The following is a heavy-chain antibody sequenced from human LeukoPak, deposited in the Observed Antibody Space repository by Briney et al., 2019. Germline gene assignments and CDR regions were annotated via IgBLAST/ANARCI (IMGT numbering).Heavy chain of an antibody. D-gene: IGHD6-6*01. V-gene: IGHV5-10-1*01. CDR3: ARTCSSSSGWFDP. CDR2: IDPSDSYT. Sequence: GESLKISCKGSGYNFTSYWINWVRQMPGKGLEWMGRIDPSDSYTNYSPSFQGHVTISADKSISTAYLQWSSLKASDTAMYYCARTCSSSSGWFDPWGQGTLVTVSS. CDR1: GYNFTSYW. J-gene: IGHJ5*02.